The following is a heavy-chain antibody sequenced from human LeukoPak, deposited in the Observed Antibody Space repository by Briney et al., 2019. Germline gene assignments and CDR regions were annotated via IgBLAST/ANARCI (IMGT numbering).Heavy chain of an antibody. CDR2: IIPIFGTA. Sequence: SVKVSCKASGGTFSSYAISWVRQAPGQGLEWMGGIIPIFGTASYAQKFQGRVTITADKSTSTAYMELSSLRSEDTAVYYCASQRGYFDYYYMDVWGKGTTVTVSS. J-gene: IGHJ6*03. V-gene: IGHV1-69*06. D-gene: IGHD2-2*03. CDR3: ASQRGYFDYYYMDV. CDR1: GGTFSSYA.